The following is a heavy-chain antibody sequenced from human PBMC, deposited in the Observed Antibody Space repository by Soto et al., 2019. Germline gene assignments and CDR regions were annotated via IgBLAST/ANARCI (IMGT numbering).Heavy chain of an antibody. CDR2: IYYSGTS. CDR1: GGSINDGTYY. Sequence: SETLSLTCTVSGGSINDGTYYWGWIRQPPGKGLEWIGSIYYSGTSSYNPSLKSRVTMSVDTSKKQLSLRLRSVTAADTAVYYCARLHCDSPNCVPLDPWGQGTLVT. J-gene: IGHJ5*02. D-gene: IGHD2-2*01. V-gene: IGHV4-39*01. CDR3: ARLHCDSPNCVPLDP.